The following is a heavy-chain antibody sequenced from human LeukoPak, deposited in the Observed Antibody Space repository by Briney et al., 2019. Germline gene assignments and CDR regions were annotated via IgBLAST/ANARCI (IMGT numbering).Heavy chain of an antibody. V-gene: IGHV3-9*01. CDR2: ISWNSGNI. J-gene: IGHJ4*02. D-gene: IGHD1-26*01. CDR1: GFTFDDNA. CDR3: ARATKWELLDY. Sequence: GRSLRLSCAASGFTFDDNAMHWVRQAPGKGLEWVSGISWNSGNIGYADSVKGRFTISRDNAKNSLYLQMNSLRAEDTAVYYCARATKWELLDYWGQGTLVTVSS.